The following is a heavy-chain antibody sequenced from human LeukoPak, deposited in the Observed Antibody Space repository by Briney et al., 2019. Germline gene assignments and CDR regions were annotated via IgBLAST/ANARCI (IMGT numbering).Heavy chain of an antibody. CDR1: GFSFSTYE. CDR3: ARDSGYCKEINCHHFDF. Sequence: GGSLRLSCAASGFSFSTYEMNWVRQAPGKGLEWVSYISVRGDTIYYADSVKGRFTISRDNAKNSLYLEMNSLRGEDTAVYYCARDSGYCKEINCHHFDFWGQGNLVTVSS. J-gene: IGHJ4*02. CDR2: ISVRGDTI. D-gene: IGHD2-15*01. V-gene: IGHV3-48*03.